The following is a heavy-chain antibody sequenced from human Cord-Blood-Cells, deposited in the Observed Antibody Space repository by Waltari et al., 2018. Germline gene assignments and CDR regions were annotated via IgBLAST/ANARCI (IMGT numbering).Heavy chain of an antibody. Sequence: EVQLVETGGGLIQRGGSLRLSCAASGFTVSGNYLSWVRQAPGKGLEWVSVIYSGGSTYYADSVKGRFTISRDNSKNTLYLQMNSLRAEDTAVYYCARVGLGKGWYFDLWGRGTLVTVSS. CDR1: GFTVSGNY. CDR2: IYSGGST. D-gene: IGHD7-27*01. J-gene: IGHJ2*01. CDR3: ARVGLGKGWYFDL. V-gene: IGHV3-53*02.